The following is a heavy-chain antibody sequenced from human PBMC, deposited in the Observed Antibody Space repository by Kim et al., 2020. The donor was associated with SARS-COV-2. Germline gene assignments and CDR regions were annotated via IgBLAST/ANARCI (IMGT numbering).Heavy chain of an antibody. CDR1: GGSVSSGSYY. D-gene: IGHD6-19*01. CDR3: ATSTSDPIAVAGTAWVDYYYYYGMDV. Sequence: SETLSLTCTVSGGSVSSGSYYWSWIRQPPGKGLEWIGYIYYSGSTNYNPSLKSRVTISVDTSKNQFSLKLSSVTAADTAVYYCATSTSDPIAVAGTAWVDYYYYYGMDVWGQGTTVTVSS. J-gene: IGHJ6*02. V-gene: IGHV4-61*01. CDR2: IYYSGST.